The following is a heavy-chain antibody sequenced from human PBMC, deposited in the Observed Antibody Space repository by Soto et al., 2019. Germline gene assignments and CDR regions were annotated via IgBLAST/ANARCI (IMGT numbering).Heavy chain of an antibody. Sequence: ASVKVSCKASGYTFTGYYMHWVRQAPGQGLEWMGWINPNSGGTNYAQKLQGRVTMTTDTSTSTAYMELRSLRSDDTAVYYCARDNPITIFGVVIRNWFDPWGQGTLVTVSS. V-gene: IGHV1-2*02. CDR1: GYTFTGYY. CDR2: INPNSGGT. J-gene: IGHJ5*02. D-gene: IGHD3-3*01. CDR3: ARDNPITIFGVVIRNWFDP.